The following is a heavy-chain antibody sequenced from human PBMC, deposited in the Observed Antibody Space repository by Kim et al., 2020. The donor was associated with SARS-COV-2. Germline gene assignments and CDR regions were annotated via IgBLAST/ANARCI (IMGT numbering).Heavy chain of an antibody. D-gene: IGHD3-22*01. J-gene: IGHJ3*02. CDR2: IYYSGRT. V-gene: IGHV4-59*01. CDR1: GGSISSYY. Sequence: SETLSLTCTVSGGSISSYYWSWIRQPPGKGLEWIGYIYYSGRTNYNPSLKSRVTISVDTSKNQFSLKLSSVTAADTAVYYCARGGRHYYDSSGYYLDAFDIWGQGTMVTVSS. CDR3: ARGGRHYYDSSGYYLDAFDI.